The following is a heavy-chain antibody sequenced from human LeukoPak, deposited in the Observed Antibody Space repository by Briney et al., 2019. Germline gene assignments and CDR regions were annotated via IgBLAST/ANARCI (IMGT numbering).Heavy chain of an antibody. Sequence: ASVKVSCKVSGYTLTELSMHWVRQAPGKGLEWMGGFDPEDGETIYAQKLQGRVTMTEDTSTDTAYMELSSLRSEDTAVYYCATVRGMITFGGVIPYYFDYWCQGTLVTVSS. CDR1: GYTLTELS. CDR3: ATVRGMITFGGVIPYYFDY. CDR2: FDPEDGET. D-gene: IGHD3-16*02. J-gene: IGHJ4*02. V-gene: IGHV1-24*01.